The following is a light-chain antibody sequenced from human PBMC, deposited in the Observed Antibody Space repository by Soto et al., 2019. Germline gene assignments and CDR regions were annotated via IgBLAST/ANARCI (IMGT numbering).Light chain of an antibody. J-gene: IGKJ1*01. CDR3: QQYYSTRT. Sequence: DIVMTQSPDSLAVSLGERATINCKSSQSVLYSSNNKNYLAWYQQKPGQPPKLLIYWASTRESGVPDRFSVSGSGTDFTLTISSLQAEDVAVYYCQQYYSTRTVGQGTKVEIK. CDR2: WAS. V-gene: IGKV4-1*01. CDR1: QSVLYSSNNKNY.